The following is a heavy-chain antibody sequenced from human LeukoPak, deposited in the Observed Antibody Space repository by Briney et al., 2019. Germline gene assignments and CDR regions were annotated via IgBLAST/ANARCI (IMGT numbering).Heavy chain of an antibody. Sequence: SETLSLTCTVSGGSNSSYYWSWIRQPPGKGLEWIGYIYYSGSTNYNPSLKSRVTISVDTSKNQFSLKLSSVTAADTAVYCCATGYSSSWYVDYWGQGTLVTVSS. CDR1: GGSNSSYY. D-gene: IGHD6-13*01. CDR2: IYYSGST. V-gene: IGHV4-59*01. J-gene: IGHJ4*02. CDR3: ATGYSSSWYVDY.